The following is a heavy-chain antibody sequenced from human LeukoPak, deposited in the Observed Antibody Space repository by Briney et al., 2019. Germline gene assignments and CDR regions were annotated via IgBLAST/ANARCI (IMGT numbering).Heavy chain of an antibody. V-gene: IGHV4-4*07. J-gene: IGHJ4*02. CDR3: ARESLYHYYDSSGYYAGQYYFDY. Sequence: SETLSLTCTVSGGSISSYYWSWIRQPAGKGLEWIGRIYTSGSTNYNPSLKSRVTISVDTSKNQFSLKLSSVTAADTAVYYCARESLYHYYDSSGYYAGQYYFDYWGQGTLVTVSS. CDR1: GGSISSYY. CDR2: IYTSGST. D-gene: IGHD3-22*01.